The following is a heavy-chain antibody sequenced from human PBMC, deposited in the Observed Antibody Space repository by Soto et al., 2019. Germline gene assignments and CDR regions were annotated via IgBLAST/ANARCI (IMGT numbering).Heavy chain of an antibody. CDR2: IAPDASQI. CDR1: GFTFSGKN. CDR3: ATDIHATWLLNS. Sequence: GGSLRLSCAASGFTFSGKNMYWARQAPGKGLEWVALIAPDASQIYYADSVKGRFTISRDNSKNTLYLQMNSLRAEDTSLYLCATDIHATWLLNSWGQGTLVTVSS. V-gene: IGHV3-30-3*01. J-gene: IGHJ4*02. D-gene: IGHD2-2*02.